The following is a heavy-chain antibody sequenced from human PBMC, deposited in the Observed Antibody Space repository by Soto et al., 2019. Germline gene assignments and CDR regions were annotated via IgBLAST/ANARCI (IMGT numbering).Heavy chain of an antibody. CDR2: IYYSGST. Sequence: SETLSLTCTVSGGSISSGSYYWGWIRQPPGKGLEWIGSIYYSGSTYYNPSLKSRVTISVDTSKNQFSLKLSSVTAADTAVYYCARQSDVYTGGAILPTYYFDYWGQGTLVTVSS. V-gene: IGHV4-39*01. CDR3: ARQSDVYTGGAILPTYYFDY. CDR1: GGSISSGSYY. J-gene: IGHJ4*02. D-gene: IGHD2-8*02.